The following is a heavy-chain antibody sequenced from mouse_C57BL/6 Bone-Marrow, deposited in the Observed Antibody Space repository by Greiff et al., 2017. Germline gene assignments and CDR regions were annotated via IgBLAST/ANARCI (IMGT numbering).Heavy chain of an antibody. CDR1: GYTFTDYY. J-gene: IGHJ3*01. V-gene: IGHV1-19*01. CDR3: ARWVLRAWFAY. Sequence: VQLQQSGPVLVKPGASVKMSCKASGYTFTDYYMNWVKQSHGKSLEWIGVIHPYNGGTSYNQKFKGKATLTVDKSSSTAYLELNSLTSEDSAVYYCARWVLRAWFAYWGQGTLVTVSA. CDR2: IHPYNGGT. D-gene: IGHD1-1*01.